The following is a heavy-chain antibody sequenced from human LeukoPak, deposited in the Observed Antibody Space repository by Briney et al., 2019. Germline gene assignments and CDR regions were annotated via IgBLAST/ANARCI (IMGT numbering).Heavy chain of an antibody. CDR1: GFTFDDYA. V-gene: IGHV3-9*01. CDR3: ARDMTYYDFSDY. Sequence: PGGSLGLSCAASGFTFDDYAMHWVRQAPGKGLEWVSGISWNSGSIGYVDSVKGRFTISRDNAKNSLYLQMNSLGAEDTAVYYCARDMTYYDFSDYWGQGTLVTVSS. D-gene: IGHD3-3*01. J-gene: IGHJ4*02. CDR2: ISWNSGSI.